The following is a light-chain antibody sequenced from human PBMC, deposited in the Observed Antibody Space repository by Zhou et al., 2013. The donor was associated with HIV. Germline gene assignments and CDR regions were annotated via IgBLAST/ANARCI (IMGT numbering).Light chain of an antibody. Sequence: DIQMTQSPSSLSASVGDRVTITCRASQGISNSLAWYQQKPGKAPKLLLYAASRLESGVPSRFSGGGSGTHYTLTISSLQPEDFATYYCQQYYSTPRTFGQGTKVEIK. CDR2: AAS. J-gene: IGKJ1*01. V-gene: IGKV1-NL1*01. CDR1: QGISNS. CDR3: QQYYSTPRT.